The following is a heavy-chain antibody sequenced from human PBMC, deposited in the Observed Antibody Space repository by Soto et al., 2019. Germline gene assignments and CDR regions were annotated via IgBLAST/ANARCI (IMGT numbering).Heavy chain of an antibody. D-gene: IGHD4-17*01. J-gene: IGHJ6*03. CDR2: ISAYNGNT. CDR3: ARDNGDYVRGYYYYYMDV. CDR1: GYTFTSYG. V-gene: IGHV1-18*01. Sequence: ASVKVSCKASGYTFTSYGISWVRQAPGQGLEWMGWISAYNGNTNYAQKLQGRVTMTTDTSTSTAYMELRSLRSDDTAVYYCARDNGDYVRGYYYYYMDVWGKGTTVTVSS.